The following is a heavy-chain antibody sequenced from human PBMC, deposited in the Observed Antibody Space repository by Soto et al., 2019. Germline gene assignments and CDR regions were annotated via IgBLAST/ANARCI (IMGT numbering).Heavy chain of an antibody. CDR3: ARTLAAGKNYYGMDV. CDR2: IYPGDSDT. J-gene: IGHJ6*02. V-gene: IGHV5-51*01. CDR1: GYSFTSYW. D-gene: IGHD6-13*01. Sequence: GESLKISCKGSGYSFTSYWIGWVRQMPGKGLECMGIIYPGDSDTRYSPSFQGQVTISADKSISTAYLQWSSLKASDTAMYYCARTLAAGKNYYGMDVWGQGTTVTVSS.